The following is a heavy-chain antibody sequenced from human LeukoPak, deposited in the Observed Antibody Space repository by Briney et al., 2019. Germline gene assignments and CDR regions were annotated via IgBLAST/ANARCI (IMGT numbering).Heavy chain of an antibody. CDR1: GGTFSSYA. CDR2: IIPIFGTA. J-gene: IGHJ5*02. D-gene: IGHD3-3*01. V-gene: IGHV1-69*05. Sequence: ASVKVSCKASGGTFSSYAISWVRQAPGQGLEWMGGIIPIFGTANYEQKFQGRVTITTDESTSTAYMELSSLRSEDTAVYYCARGVGYDFSENWFDPWGQGTLVTVSS. CDR3: ARGVGYDFSENWFDP.